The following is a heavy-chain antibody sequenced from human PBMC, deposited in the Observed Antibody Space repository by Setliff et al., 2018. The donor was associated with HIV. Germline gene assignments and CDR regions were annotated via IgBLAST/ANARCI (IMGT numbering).Heavy chain of an antibody. CDR3: TTVDNHFIIRYLYWALDH. CDR2: IKSQATGGTT. Sequence: GGSLRLSCAASGFNFNDAWMSWVRQAPGKGLEWVGRIKSQATGGTTEYATLVKDRFIISRDDSKSTLYLHMNSLTIEDTAVYYCTTVDNHFIIRYLYWALDHLGQGTQFTVSS. D-gene: IGHD3-10*01. CDR1: GFNFNDAW. V-gene: IGHV3-15*01. J-gene: IGHJ5*02.